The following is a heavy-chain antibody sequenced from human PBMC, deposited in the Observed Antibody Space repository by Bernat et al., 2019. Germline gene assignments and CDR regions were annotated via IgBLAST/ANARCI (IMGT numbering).Heavy chain of an antibody. CDR2: IYSSGTT. J-gene: IGHJ5*02. CDR1: GFTVSSNY. CDR3: ASRKAGTVGWFDP. D-gene: IGHD6-19*01. V-gene: IGHV3-66*01. Sequence: EVHLVESGGGLVQPGGSLRLSCAASGFTVSSNYMSWVRQAPGKGLEWVSLIYSSGTTYSADSVKGRFTISRDNSKNTLYLQMNNLRAEVTAVYYCASRKAGTVGWFDPWGQGTLVTVSS.